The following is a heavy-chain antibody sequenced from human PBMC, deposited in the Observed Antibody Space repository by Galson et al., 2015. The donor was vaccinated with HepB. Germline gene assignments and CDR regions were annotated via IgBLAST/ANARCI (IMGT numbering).Heavy chain of an antibody. D-gene: IGHD3-22*01. CDR3: AKDTSDYYDSSGYSFVY. Sequence: SLRLSCAASGFTFDDYAMHWVRQAPGKGLEWVSGISWNSGNIGYADSVKGRFTISRDNAKNSLYLQMNSLRAEDTALYYCAKDTSDYYDSSGYSFVYWGQGTLVTVSS. CDR2: ISWNSGNI. J-gene: IGHJ4*02. CDR1: GFTFDDYA. V-gene: IGHV3-9*01.